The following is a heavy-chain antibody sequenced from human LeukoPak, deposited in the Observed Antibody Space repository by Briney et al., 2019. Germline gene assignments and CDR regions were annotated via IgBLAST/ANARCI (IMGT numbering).Heavy chain of an antibody. J-gene: IGHJ6*03. D-gene: IGHD3-16*01. Sequence: ASVKVSCKASGYTFTSYGISWVRQAPGQGLEWMGWISVYNGNTNYAQKLQGRVTMTTDTSTSTAYMELRSLRSDDTAVYYCARVGAGRSQYYYYYYYMDVWGKGTTVTISS. V-gene: IGHV1-18*01. CDR1: GYTFTSYG. CDR3: ARVGAGRSQYYYYYYYMDV. CDR2: ISVYNGNT.